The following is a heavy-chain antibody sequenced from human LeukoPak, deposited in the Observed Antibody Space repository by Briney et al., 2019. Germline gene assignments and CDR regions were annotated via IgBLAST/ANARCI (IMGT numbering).Heavy chain of an antibody. CDR3: ARDLRYSSGWSASGMDV. CDR2: FDPEDGET. Sequence: ASVKVSCKVSGYTLTELSMHWVRQAPGKGLEWMGGFDPEDGETIYAQKFQGRVTMTRDMSTRTLYMELSSLRSDDTAVYYCARDLRYSSGWSASGMDVWGKGTTVTISS. V-gene: IGHV1-24*01. D-gene: IGHD6-19*01. CDR1: GYTLTELS. J-gene: IGHJ6*03.